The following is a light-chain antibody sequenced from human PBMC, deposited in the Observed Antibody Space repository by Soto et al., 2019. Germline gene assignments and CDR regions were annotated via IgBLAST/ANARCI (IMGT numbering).Light chain of an antibody. V-gene: IGKV3-11*01. CDR2: DAS. Sequence: EIVLTQSPATMSLSPGERATLACRASQSVSSYLAWYQQKPGPAPRLLIYDASNRATGIPARFSGSGSGTAFTLIISSLEPEDFAVYDCQQRSNWLFTLGGGTKGEIK. CDR1: QSVSSY. J-gene: IGKJ4*01. CDR3: QQRSNWLFT.